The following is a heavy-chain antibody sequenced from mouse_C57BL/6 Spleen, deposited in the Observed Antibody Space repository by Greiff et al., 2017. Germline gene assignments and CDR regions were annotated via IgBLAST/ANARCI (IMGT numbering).Heavy chain of an antibody. D-gene: IGHD1-1*01. CDR2: IWTGGGT. CDR3: ARYGSRYAMDY. V-gene: IGHV2-9-1*01. CDR1: GFSLTSYA. J-gene: IGHJ2*01. Sequence: VMLVESGPGLVAPSQSLSITCTVSGFSLTSYAISWVRQPPGKGLEWLGVIWTGGGTNYNSALKSRLSISKDTSKSQVCLKMNSLPTDDTARYSCARYGSRYAMDYWGQGTTRTVSS.